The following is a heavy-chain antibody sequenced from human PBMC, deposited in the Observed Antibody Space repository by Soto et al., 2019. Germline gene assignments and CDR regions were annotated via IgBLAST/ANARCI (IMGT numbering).Heavy chain of an antibody. Sequence: QVQLVQSGAEVKKPGASVKVSCKASGYTFTSYYMHCVRQAHGQGLEWMGIINPSGGSTSYAQKFQGRVTMTRDTSTSTVYMELSSLRSEDTAVYYCARAAAGTANWFDPWGQGTLVTVSS. J-gene: IGHJ5*02. CDR2: INPSGGST. CDR3: ARAAAGTANWFDP. CDR1: GYTFTSYY. D-gene: IGHD6-13*01. V-gene: IGHV1-46*03.